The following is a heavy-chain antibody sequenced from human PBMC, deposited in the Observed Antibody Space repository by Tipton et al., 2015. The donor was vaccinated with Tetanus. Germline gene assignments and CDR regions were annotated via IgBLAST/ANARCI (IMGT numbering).Heavy chain of an antibody. Sequence: SLRLSCAASGFTFDDYTMHWVRQAPGKGLEWVSGIGWNGGSIGYADSVKGRFTISRDNAKNSPYLQMNSLRAEDTAFYYCAKVSPNTSGCLDYWGQGTLVTVSS. V-gene: IGHV3-9*01. D-gene: IGHD6-19*01. CDR2: IGWNGGSI. CDR1: GFTFDDYT. CDR3: AKVSPNTSGCLDY. J-gene: IGHJ4*02.